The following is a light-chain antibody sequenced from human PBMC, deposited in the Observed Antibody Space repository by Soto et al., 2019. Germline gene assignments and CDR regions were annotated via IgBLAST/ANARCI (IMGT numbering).Light chain of an antibody. J-gene: IGLJ1*01. V-gene: IGLV2-14*02. Sequence: QSALTQPASVSGSPGQSITISCTGTSSNVGSYKLVSWYQQHPGKAPKLMIFEVNKRPSGVSNRFSGSKSGNTASLTISGLQAEDEADYYCYSFTSSSTFVFGTGTKVTVL. CDR1: SSNVGSYKL. CDR2: EVN. CDR3: YSFTSSSTFV.